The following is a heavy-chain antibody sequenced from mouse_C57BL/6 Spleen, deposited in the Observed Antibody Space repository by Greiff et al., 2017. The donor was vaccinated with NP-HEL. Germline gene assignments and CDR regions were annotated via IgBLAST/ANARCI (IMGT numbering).Heavy chain of an antibody. D-gene: IGHD3-2*02. V-gene: IGHV3-6*01. CDR2: ISYDGSN. CDR1: GYSITSGYY. J-gene: IGHJ2*01. Sequence: VQLQQSGPGLVKPSQSLSLPCSVTGYSITSGYYWNWIRQFPGNKLEWMGYISYDGSNNYNPSLKNRISITRDTSKNQFFLKLNSVTTEDTATYYCARETAQATVDDWGQGTTLTVSS. CDR3: ARETAQATVDD.